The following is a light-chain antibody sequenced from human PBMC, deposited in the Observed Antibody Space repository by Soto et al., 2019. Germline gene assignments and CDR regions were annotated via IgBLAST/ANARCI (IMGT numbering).Light chain of an antibody. V-gene: IGKV1-27*01. CDR2: AAS. Sequence: DIQMTQSPSSLSASVGDRVTITCRASQAITNYLAWYQQKPGKVPKLLIYAASTLQSGVPSRFSGSGSGTDFTLTINSLQPEDVASYYCQKYNSAPPLFGGGTKVEIK. J-gene: IGKJ4*01. CDR1: QAITNY. CDR3: QKYNSAPPL.